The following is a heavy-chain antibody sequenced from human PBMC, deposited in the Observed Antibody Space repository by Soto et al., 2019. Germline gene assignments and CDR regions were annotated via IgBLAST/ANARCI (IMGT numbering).Heavy chain of an antibody. J-gene: IGHJ6*02. D-gene: IGHD3-10*01. CDR1: GVTFSRNA. CDR2: ISGSGDTT. Sequence: EVQLLESGGGLVQPGGSLRLSCAASGVTFSRNAMSWVRQAPGKGPEWVSGISGSGDTTHYADFVKGRVTISRDNSKSTLYLQMNSLRAEDTAVYYCATRGYCVSTGCLADYYAVDVWGQGTTVTVSS. V-gene: IGHV3-23*01. CDR3: ATRGYCVSTGCLADYYAVDV.